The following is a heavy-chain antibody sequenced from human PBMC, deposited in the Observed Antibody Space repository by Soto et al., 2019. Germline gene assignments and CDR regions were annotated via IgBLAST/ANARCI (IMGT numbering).Heavy chain of an antibody. CDR1: GGSISSYY. Sequence: SETLSLTCTVSGGSISSYYWIWIRQPPGKGLEWIGYIYYSGSTNYNPSLKSRVTISVDTSKNQFSLKLSSVTAADTAVYYCARVHSSSRMWRYFDYWGQGTLVTVSS. CDR3: ARVHSSSRMWRYFDY. CDR2: IYYSGST. J-gene: IGHJ4*02. V-gene: IGHV4-59*01. D-gene: IGHD6-13*01.